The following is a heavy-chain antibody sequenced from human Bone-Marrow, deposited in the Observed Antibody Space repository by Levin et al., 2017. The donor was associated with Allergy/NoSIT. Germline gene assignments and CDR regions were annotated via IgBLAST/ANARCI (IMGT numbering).Heavy chain of an antibody. CDR2: ITTGSNYK. Sequence: PGGSLRLSCEASGFDFHIYIMNWVRQAPGKGLDWLSSITTGSNYKYYVDSVRGRFVISRDNGKNSLYLQMNSLRAEDTAVYYFARSHPLTGTTHFSYQDGMDVWGQGTSVTVSS. CDR1: GFDFHIYI. CDR3: ARSHPLTGTTHFSYQDGMDV. V-gene: IGHV3-21*01. J-gene: IGHJ6*02. D-gene: IGHD1/OR15-1a*01.